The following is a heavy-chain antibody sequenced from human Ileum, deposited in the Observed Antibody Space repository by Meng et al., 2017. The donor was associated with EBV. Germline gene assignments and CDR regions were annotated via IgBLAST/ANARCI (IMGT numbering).Heavy chain of an antibody. J-gene: IGHJ4*02. CDR3: ARVGSGDKRRDDY. D-gene: IGHD2-15*01. V-gene: IGHV4-59*01. CDR2: MHHSGIT. Sequence: QGHLQVPGPGLVKPSETLSLTVTVSVVSITSYYWGWIRQPPGKGLEWIGYMHHSGITNYNPSLKSRITISIDTSKSQFSLKLSSVTAADTAVYYCARVGSGDKRRDDYWGQGTLVTVSS. CDR1: VVSITSYY.